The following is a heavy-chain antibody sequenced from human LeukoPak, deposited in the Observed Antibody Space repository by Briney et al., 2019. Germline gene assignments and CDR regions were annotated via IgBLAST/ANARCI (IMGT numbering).Heavy chain of an antibody. D-gene: IGHD5-18*01. CDR3: ARDTRGDTGIDY. CDR1: GGSISSSSYY. V-gene: IGHV4-39*07. CDR2: IYYSGST. J-gene: IGHJ4*02. Sequence: SETLSLACTVSGGSISSSSYYWGWIRQPPGKGLEWIGSIYYSGSTYYNPSLKSRVTISVDTSKNQFSLKLSSVTAADTAVYYCARDTRGDTGIDYWGQGTLVTVSS.